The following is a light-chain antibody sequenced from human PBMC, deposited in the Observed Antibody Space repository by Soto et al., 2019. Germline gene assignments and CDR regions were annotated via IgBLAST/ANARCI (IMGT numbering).Light chain of an antibody. CDR2: GAS. CDR3: QQHGISHIT. CDR1: QSGSDSY. J-gene: IGKJ5*01. V-gene: IGKV3-20*01. Sequence: EIVLTQSPGTLSLSPGERATLSCRASQSGSDSYLAWYQQKPGQAPRLLIYGASSRATGIPDRFGGSGSGTDFTLTITRLEPDDSAVYYCQQHGISHITFGQGTRLEIK.